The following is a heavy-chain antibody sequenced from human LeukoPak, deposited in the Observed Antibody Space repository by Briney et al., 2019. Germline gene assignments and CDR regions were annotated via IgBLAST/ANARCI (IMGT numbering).Heavy chain of an antibody. V-gene: IGHV1-2*02. J-gene: IGHJ4*02. CDR2: IHPRRGDT. CDR3: ARHGDYGTGSSYRGCIDS. CDR1: GYSFTAFY. D-gene: IGHD3-10*01. Sequence: GASVKVSCKASGYSFTAFYIHWVRQAPGQGLEWMGWIHPRRGDTNYAQKFQGRVTMTRDTSINTAYLDLSSLRSDDTAVYYCARHGDYGTGSSYRGCIDSWGQGTPVTVSP.